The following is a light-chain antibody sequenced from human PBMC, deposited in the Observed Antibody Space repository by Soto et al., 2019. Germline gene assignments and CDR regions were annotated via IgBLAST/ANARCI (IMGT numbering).Light chain of an antibody. CDR3: QSYDSSLSGSV. V-gene: IGLV1-40*01. Sequence: QSVLTQPTSVSGAPGQRVTIPCTGSSSNIGASYGVHWYQHFPGTAPKLLIYGNNNRPSGAPDRFSGSKSGTSASLVITGLQAEDEADYYCQSYDSSLSGSVFGGGTQLTVL. CDR1: SSNIGASYG. CDR2: GNN. J-gene: IGLJ2*01.